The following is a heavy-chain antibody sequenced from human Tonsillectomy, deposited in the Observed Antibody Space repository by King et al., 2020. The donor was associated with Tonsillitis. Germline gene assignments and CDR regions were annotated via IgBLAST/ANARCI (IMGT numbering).Heavy chain of an antibody. CDR1: GFTFSSYG. CDR3: ARSESGYYNWFDP. Sequence: VQLVESGGGVVQPGRSLRLSCAASGFTFSSYGMHWVRQAPGKGLEWVAGIWYDGSNKYYADSVKGRFTISRDNSKNTLYLKMNSLRAEDTAVYYCARSESGYYNWFDPWGQGTLVTVSS. V-gene: IGHV3-33*01. J-gene: IGHJ5*02. D-gene: IGHD3-3*01. CDR2: IWYDGSNK.